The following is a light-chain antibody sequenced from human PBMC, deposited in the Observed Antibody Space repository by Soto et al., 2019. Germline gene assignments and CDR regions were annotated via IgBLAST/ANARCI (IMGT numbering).Light chain of an antibody. CDR2: GAS. CDR1: QSVSSNS. Sequence: EIVLTQSPGTLSLSPGERATLSCRASQSVSSNSLAWFQLKPGQAPRLLIYGASSRATGIPDRFSGSGSGTDFTLTISRLEPEEFAVYYCQQWFTFGPGTKVDIK. V-gene: IGKV3-20*01. J-gene: IGKJ3*01. CDR3: QQWFT.